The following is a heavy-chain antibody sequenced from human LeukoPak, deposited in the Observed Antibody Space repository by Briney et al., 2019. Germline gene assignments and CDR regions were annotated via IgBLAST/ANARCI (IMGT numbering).Heavy chain of an antibody. CDR2: ISSNGGST. D-gene: IGHD2-2*01. CDR1: GFTFSSYA. J-gene: IGHJ4*02. Sequence: GGSLRLSCAASGFTFSSYAMHWVRQAPGKGLEYVSAISSNGGSTYYANSVKGRFTISRDNSKNSLYLQMNSLRAEDTALYYCARDWGYCSSTSCPTYFDYWGQGTLVTVSS. V-gene: IGHV3-64*01. CDR3: ARDWGYCSSTSCPTYFDY.